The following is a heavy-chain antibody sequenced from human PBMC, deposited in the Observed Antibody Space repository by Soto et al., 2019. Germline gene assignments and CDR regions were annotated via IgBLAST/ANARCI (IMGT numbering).Heavy chain of an antibody. CDR1: GGTFSSYA. J-gene: IGHJ4*02. V-gene: IGHV1-69*06. CDR3: ARAPYYYDIIGYQAPDY. CDR2: SIPIFGTA. D-gene: IGHD3-22*01. Sequence: QVQLVQSGAEVKKPGSSVKVSCKDSGGTFSSYAISWVRQASGQWLEWMGGSIPIFGTANYAQKFQGRVTITADKSTSTAYMELGSLRSEDTAVYYFARAPYYYDIIGYQAPDYWGQGPLVTVSS.